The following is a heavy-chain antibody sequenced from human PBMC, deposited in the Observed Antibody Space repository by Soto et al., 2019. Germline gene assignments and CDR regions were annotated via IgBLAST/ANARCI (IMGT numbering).Heavy chain of an antibody. CDR3: AKDLTGDRWVDDAFDI. CDR1: GFTFSSYA. Sequence: GGSLRLSCAASGFTFSSYAMSWVRQAPGKGLEWVSAISGSGGSTYYADSVKGRFTISRDNSKNTLYLQMNSLRAEDTAVYYCAKDLTGDRWVDDAFDIWGQGTMVTVS. J-gene: IGHJ3*02. D-gene: IGHD7-27*01. CDR2: ISGSGGST. V-gene: IGHV3-23*01.